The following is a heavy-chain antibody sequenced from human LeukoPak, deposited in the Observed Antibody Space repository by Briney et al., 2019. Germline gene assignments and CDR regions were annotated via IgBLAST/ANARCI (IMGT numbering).Heavy chain of an antibody. CDR2: IYYSGST. J-gene: IGHJ3*02. D-gene: IGHD6-19*01. CDR3: ARWYSSGWYLIGAFDI. CDR1: GGSISSYY. V-gene: IGHV4-59*12. Sequence: PSETLSLTCTVSGGSISSYYWSWIRQPPGKGLEWIGYIYYSGSTNYNPSLKSRVTISVDTSKNQFSLKLSSVTAADTAVYYCARWYSSGWYLIGAFDIWGQGTMVTVSS.